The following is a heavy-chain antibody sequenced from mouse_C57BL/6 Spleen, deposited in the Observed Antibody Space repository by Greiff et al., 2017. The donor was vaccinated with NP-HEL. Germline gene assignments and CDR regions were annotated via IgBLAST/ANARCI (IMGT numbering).Heavy chain of an antibody. CDR3: ARSYYGVDY. V-gene: IGHV1-50*01. CDR1: GYTFTSYW. CDR2: IDPSDSYT. D-gene: IGHD1-1*01. J-gene: IGHJ2*01. Sequence: VQLQQPGAELVKPGASVKLSCKASGYTFTSYWMQWVKQRPGQGLEWIGEIDPSDSYTNYNQKFKGKATLTVDTSSSKAYMQLSSLTSEDSAVDYCARSYYGVDYWGQGTTLTVSS.